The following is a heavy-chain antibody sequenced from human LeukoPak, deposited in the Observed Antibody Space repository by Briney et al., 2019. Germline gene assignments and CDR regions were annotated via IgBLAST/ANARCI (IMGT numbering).Heavy chain of an antibody. V-gene: IGHV1-69*05. D-gene: IGHD3-10*01. CDR3: ARLGYGSGSHFDY. CDR1: GGTLSSYA. J-gene: IGHJ4*02. Sequence: PSVKVSCKASGGTLSSYAISWVRQAPGQGLEWMGGIIPIFVTATYAQKFQGRVTITTDESTSTAYMELSSLRSEDTAVYYCARLGYGSGSHFDYWGQGTLVTVSS. CDR2: IIPIFVTA.